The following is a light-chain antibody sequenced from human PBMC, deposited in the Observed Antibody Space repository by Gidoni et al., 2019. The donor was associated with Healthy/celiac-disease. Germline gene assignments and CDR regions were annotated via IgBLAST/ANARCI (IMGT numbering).Light chain of an antibody. CDR1: QSITNN. Sequence: PGEGAPLSCTSSQSITNNLAWYQQKPGQPPRLLIFDASTRATGVPARFSASGSGTDFTLTISSLHLEDFAIYYCQQRSNWPRGTFXGXTKLEIK. CDR3: QQRSNWPRGT. V-gene: IGKV3-11*01. CDR2: DAS. J-gene: IGKJ4*01.